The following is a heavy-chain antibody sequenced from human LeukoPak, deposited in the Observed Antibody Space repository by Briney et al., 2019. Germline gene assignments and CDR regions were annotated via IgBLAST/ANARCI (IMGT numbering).Heavy chain of an antibody. Sequence: SVKVSCKASGGTFSSYAISWVRQAPGQGLEWMGGIIPMFGTANYAQKFQGRVTITADKSTSTAYMELRSLRSDDTAVYYCARLVVVTAGGKWLYYYYYYYMDVWGKGTTVTISS. CDR1: GGTFSSYA. D-gene: IGHD2-21*02. J-gene: IGHJ6*03. CDR2: IIPMFGTA. V-gene: IGHV1-69*06. CDR3: ARLVVVTAGGKWLYYYYYYYMDV.